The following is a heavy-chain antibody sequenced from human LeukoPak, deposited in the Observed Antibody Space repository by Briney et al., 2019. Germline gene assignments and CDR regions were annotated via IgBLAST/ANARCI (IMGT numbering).Heavy chain of an antibody. V-gene: IGHV3-30*02. CDR1: GFTFSSYG. D-gene: IGHD3-10*01. CDR3: AKDPYYYGSGTLGGNDY. J-gene: IGHJ4*02. Sequence: GGSLRLSCAASGFTFSSYGMHWVRQAPGKGLEWVAFIRYDGSNKYYADSVKGRFTISRDNSKNTLYLQMNSLRAEDTAVYYCAKDPYYYGSGTLGGNDYWGQGTLVTVSS. CDR2: IRYDGSNK.